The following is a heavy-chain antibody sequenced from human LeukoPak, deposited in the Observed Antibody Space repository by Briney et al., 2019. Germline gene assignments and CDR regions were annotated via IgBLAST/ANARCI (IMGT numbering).Heavy chain of an antibody. CDR1: GGSISSHY. Sequence: PSETLSLTCSVSGGSISSHYWSWIRQPPGKGLEWIGDIYYTGSTYYNPSLKSRVTISVDTSKNQFSLKLSSVTAADTAVYYCARASSSGWGFRDYWGQGTLVTVSS. J-gene: IGHJ4*02. V-gene: IGHV4-59*08. CDR2: IYYTGST. D-gene: IGHD6-19*01. CDR3: ARASSSGWGFRDY.